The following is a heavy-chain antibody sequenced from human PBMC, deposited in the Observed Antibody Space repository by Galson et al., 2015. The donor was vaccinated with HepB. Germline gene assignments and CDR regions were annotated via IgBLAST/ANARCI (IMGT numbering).Heavy chain of an antibody. D-gene: IGHD3-3*01. V-gene: IGHV1-69*13. CDR3: ARDPVPAAHRNPESITIFGGGAFDI. CDR2: IIPIFGTA. CDR1: GGTFSSYA. J-gene: IGHJ3*02. Sequence: SVKVSCKASGGTFSSYAISWVRQAPGQGLEWMGGIIPIFGTANYAQKFQGRVTITADESTSTAYMELSSLRSEDTAVYYCARDPVPAAHRNPESITIFGGGAFDIWGQGTMVTVSS.